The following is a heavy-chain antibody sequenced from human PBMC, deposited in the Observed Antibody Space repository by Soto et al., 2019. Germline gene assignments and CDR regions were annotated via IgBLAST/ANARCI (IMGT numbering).Heavy chain of an antibody. J-gene: IGHJ1*01. CDR1: GFSLSNSGMG. V-gene: IGHV2-5*02. Sequence: QITLKESGPTLVKPTQTLTLTCTFSGFSLSNSGMGVGWIRQPPGKALEWLALIYWDDDKGYSPSLKNRLTITKDTSRNQVVRTLTNIDPVDTATYYCAHRTGVIKEFQRWGQGTLVTVSS. CDR2: IYWDDDK. CDR3: AHRTGVIKEFQR. D-gene: IGHD7-27*01.